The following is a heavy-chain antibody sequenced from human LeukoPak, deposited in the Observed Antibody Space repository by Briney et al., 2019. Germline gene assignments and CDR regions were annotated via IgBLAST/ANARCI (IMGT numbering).Heavy chain of an antibody. J-gene: IGHJ3*01. Sequence: SETLSLTCTVSGGSVSSTSYYWGWIRQPPGKGLEWIGSMYYSGSAFSNPSLKSRVTISVDTSKNHFSLNLRSVTATDTALYYCARQGSGTYGDAFDVWGRGTMVTVSS. D-gene: IGHD1-26*01. CDR1: GGSVSSTSYY. CDR2: MYYSGSA. V-gene: IGHV4-39*01. CDR3: ARQGSGTYGDAFDV.